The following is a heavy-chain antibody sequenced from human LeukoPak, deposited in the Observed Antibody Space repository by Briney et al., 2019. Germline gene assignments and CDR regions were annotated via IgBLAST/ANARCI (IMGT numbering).Heavy chain of an antibody. V-gene: IGHV1-18*01. CDR3: ARDYYGSGSYYNVPFDY. J-gene: IGHJ4*02. CDR2: ISAYNGNT. D-gene: IGHD3-10*01. Sequence: GASVKVSCKASGYTFTSYGISWVRQAPGQGLEWMGWISAYNGNTNYAQKLQGRVTMTTDTSTSTAYMELRSLRSDDTAVYYCARDYYGSGSYYNVPFDYWGQGTLVTVSS. CDR1: GYTFTSYG.